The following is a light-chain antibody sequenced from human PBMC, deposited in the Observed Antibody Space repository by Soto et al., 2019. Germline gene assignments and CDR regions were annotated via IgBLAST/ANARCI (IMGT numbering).Light chain of an antibody. V-gene: IGLV1-51*02. Sequence: QSVLTQPPSMSAAPGQKVTISCSGTSSNIGNNYVSWYQQLPGTAPKLLIYENDKRPSGIPDRFSGSKSGTSATLGITGLQTGDEADYYCGTWDSSSLSVGVVFGGGTKVTVL. CDR1: SSNIGNNY. CDR2: END. J-gene: IGLJ2*01. CDR3: GTWDSSSLSVGVV.